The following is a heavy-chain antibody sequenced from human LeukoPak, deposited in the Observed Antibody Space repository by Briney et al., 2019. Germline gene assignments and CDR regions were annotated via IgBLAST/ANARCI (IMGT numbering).Heavy chain of an antibody. Sequence: ASVKVSCKASGGTFSSYAISWVRQAPGQGLEWMGGIIPIFGTANYAQKFQGRVTITTDESTSTTYMELSSLRSEDTAVYYCASSRDRGSYYLRNAFDIWGQGTMVTVSS. CDR1: GGTFSSYA. D-gene: IGHD1-26*01. J-gene: IGHJ3*02. V-gene: IGHV1-69*05. CDR2: IIPIFGTA. CDR3: ASSRDRGSYYLRNAFDI.